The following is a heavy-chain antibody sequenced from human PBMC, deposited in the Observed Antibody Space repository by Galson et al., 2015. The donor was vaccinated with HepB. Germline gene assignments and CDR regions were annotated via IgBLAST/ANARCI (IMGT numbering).Heavy chain of an antibody. CDR1: GFTFSNYG. J-gene: IGHJ4*02. Sequence: SLRLSCAASGFTFSNYGMHWVRQAPGKGLDWVALVSYDGTNEYYADSVKGRFTISRDNSKNTLYLQMNSLRVDDTAVYYCAKRLGDVTVPATMDYWGQGILVTVSS. D-gene: IGHD2-2*01. CDR3: AKRLGDVTVPATMDY. CDR2: VSYDGTNE. V-gene: IGHV3-30*18.